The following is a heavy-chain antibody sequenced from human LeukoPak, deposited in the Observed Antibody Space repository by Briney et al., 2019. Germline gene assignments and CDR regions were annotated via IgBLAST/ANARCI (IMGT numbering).Heavy chain of an antibody. CDR2: ISAYNGNT. Sequence: ASVKVSCKASGYTFTSYGISWVRQAPGQGLEWMGWISAYNGNTNYAQKLQGRVTMTTDTSTSTAYMELRSLRSDDTAVYYCAKSFRVRGVIITGDYYYGMDVWGQGTTVTVSS. CDR1: GYTFTSYG. V-gene: IGHV1-18*01. J-gene: IGHJ6*02. CDR3: AKSFRVRGVIITGDYYYGMDV. D-gene: IGHD3-10*01.